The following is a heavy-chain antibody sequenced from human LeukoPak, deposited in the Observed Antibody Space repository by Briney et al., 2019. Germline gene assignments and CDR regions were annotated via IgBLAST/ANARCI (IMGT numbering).Heavy chain of an antibody. V-gene: IGHV4-59*08. CDR2: IYYSGGT. J-gene: IGHJ3*02. D-gene: IGHD5-24*01. CDR1: GDSISSYY. Sequence: SETLSLTCTVSGDSISSYYWSWIRQPPGKGLEWIGYIYYSGGTDYNPSLKSRVTISVDTSKNQFSLKLRSVTAADTAVYYCARHVTISGPYDASDIWGQGTMVTVTP. CDR3: ARHVTISGPYDASDI.